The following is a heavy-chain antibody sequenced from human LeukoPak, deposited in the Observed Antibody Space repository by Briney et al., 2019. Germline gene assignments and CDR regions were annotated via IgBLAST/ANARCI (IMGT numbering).Heavy chain of an antibody. CDR2: ISGTGGST. Sequence: GGSLRLSCAASGFTFSNYAMSWVRQDPGKGLEWVSGISGTGGSTYYADSVKGRFTVSRDNSKNTLYLQMKGLRPEDTAIYYCAKVLTRRSYYLDYWGQGTLVTVSS. CDR3: AKVLTRRSYYLDY. CDR1: GFTFSNYA. D-gene: IGHD1-26*01. V-gene: IGHV3-23*01. J-gene: IGHJ4*02.